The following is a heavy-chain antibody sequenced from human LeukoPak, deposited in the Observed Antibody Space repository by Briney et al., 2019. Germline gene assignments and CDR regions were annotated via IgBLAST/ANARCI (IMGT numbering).Heavy chain of an antibody. CDR1: GYTFRTYS. CDR3: VRGIATTGYFNY. V-gene: IGHV7-4-1*02. J-gene: IGHJ4*02. CDR2: INTNTGSP. Sequence: GASVKVSCKASGYTFRTYSMNWVRQAPGQGLEWMGWINTNTGSPTYAHGLTGRFVFSLDTSVSTAILQINSLKAEDTALYYCVRGIATTGYFNYWGQGTLVTVSS. D-gene: IGHD3-9*01.